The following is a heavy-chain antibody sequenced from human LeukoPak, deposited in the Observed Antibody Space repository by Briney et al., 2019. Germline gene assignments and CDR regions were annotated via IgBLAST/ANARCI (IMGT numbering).Heavy chain of an antibody. V-gene: IGHV1-2*04. CDR3: ARGFVFHYYYDSSGYYLRDYGMDV. Sequence: EASVKVSCKASGYTFTGYYMHWVRQAPGQGLEWMGWINPNSGGTNYAQKFQGWVTMTRDTSISTAYMELSRLRSDDTAVYYCARGFVFHYYYDSSGYYLRDYGMDVWGQGTTVTVSS. D-gene: IGHD3-22*01. CDR1: GYTFTGYY. J-gene: IGHJ6*02. CDR2: INPNSGGT.